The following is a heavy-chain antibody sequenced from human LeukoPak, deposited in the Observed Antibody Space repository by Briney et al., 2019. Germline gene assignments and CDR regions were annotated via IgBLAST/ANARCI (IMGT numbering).Heavy chain of an antibody. CDR3: AREGWINAFDV. CDR1: GYTFTSYD. CDR2: MNPNSGNT. Sequence: ASVKVSCKASGYTFTSYDINWVRQATGQGLEWMGWMNPNSGNTDYAQKFQGRVTMTRNTAISTAHMELSSLRSEDTAVYYCAREGWINAFDVWGQGTMVTVSS. D-gene: IGHD2-2*03. V-gene: IGHV1-8*01. J-gene: IGHJ3*01.